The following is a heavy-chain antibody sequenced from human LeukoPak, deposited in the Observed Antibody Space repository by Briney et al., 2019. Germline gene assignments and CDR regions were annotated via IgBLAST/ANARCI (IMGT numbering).Heavy chain of an antibody. Sequence: SETLSLTCAVYGGSFSGYYWSWIRQPPGKGLEWIGEINHSGSTNYNPSLKSRVTISVDTSKNQFSLKLSSVTAADTAVYYCARSSLGVTATDYWGQGTLITVSS. CDR2: INHSGST. J-gene: IGHJ4*02. CDR1: GGSFSGYY. V-gene: IGHV4-34*01. CDR3: ARSSLGVTATDY. D-gene: IGHD2-21*02.